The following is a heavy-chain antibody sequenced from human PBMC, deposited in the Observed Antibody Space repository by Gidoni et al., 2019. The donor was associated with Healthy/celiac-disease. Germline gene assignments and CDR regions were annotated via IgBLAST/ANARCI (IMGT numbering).Heavy chain of an antibody. V-gene: IGHV1-69*19. Sequence: QVQLVQSGAEVKKPGSSVQVSCTASGGPFSSYAISWVRHAPGQGLEWMGGIIPIFGTANYAQKFQGRVTITADESTSTAYMELSSLRSEDTAVYYCARDNYYDSSGYLYYYYGMDVWGQGTTVTVSS. CDR2: IIPIFGTA. CDR3: ARDNYYDSSGYLYYYYGMDV. D-gene: IGHD3-22*01. CDR1: GGPFSSYA. J-gene: IGHJ6*02.